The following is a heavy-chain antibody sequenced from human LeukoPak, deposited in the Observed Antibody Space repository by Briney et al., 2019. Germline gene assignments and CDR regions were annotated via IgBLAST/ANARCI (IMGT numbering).Heavy chain of an antibody. CDR1: GYTFTSYD. Sequence: ASVKVSCKASGYTFTSYDINWVRQAPGQGLEWMGWINAGNGNTKYSQKFQGRVTITRDTSASTAYMELGSLRSEDTAVYYCARDLYGDYDYYYYGMDVWGQGTTVTVSS. J-gene: IGHJ6*02. V-gene: IGHV1-3*01. D-gene: IGHD4-17*01. CDR3: ARDLYGDYDYYYYGMDV. CDR2: INAGNGNT.